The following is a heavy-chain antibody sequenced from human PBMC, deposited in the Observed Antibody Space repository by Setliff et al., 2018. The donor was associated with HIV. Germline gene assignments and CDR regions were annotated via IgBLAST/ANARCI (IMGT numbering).Heavy chain of an antibody. Sequence: SETLSLTCTVSGGSISSDSYYWSWIRQPAGKGLEWIGRIYTSGSSNYNPSLKSRVTISVDTSKNQFSLKLSSVTAADTAVYYCARSLGYYSTVFYWGQGTRVTVSS. CDR2: IYTSGSS. CDR1: GGSISSDSYY. V-gene: IGHV4-61*02. CDR3: ARSLGYYSTVFY. J-gene: IGHJ4*02. D-gene: IGHD3-22*01.